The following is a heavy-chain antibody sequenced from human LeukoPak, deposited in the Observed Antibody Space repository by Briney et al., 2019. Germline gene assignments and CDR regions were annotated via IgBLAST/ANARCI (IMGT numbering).Heavy chain of an antibody. V-gene: IGHV3-7*01. CDR1: GFTFSSYW. J-gene: IGHJ4*02. D-gene: IGHD3-3*01. CDR2: IKQDGSEK. Sequence: PGGSLRLSCAASGFTFSSYWMSWVRQAPGKGLEWVANIKQDGSEKYYVDSVKGRFTISGDNAKNSLYLQINSLRAEDTAVYYCARDEREYYDFWSGYLYYFDYWGQGTLVTVSS. CDR3: ARDEREYYDFWSGYLYYFDY.